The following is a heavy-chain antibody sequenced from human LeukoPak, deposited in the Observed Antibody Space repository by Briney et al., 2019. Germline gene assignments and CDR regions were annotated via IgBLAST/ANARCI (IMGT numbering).Heavy chain of an antibody. D-gene: IGHD2-2*01. J-gene: IGHJ4*02. V-gene: IGHV4-39*07. CDR2: IYYSGST. Sequence: PSETLSLTYTVSGGSISSSSYYWGWIRQPPGKGLEWIGSIYYSGSTYYNPSLKSRVTISVDTSKNQFSLKLSSVTAADTAVYYCARVGCSSTSCWYYFDYWGQGTLVTVSS. CDR1: GGSISSSSYY. CDR3: ARVGCSSTSCWYYFDY.